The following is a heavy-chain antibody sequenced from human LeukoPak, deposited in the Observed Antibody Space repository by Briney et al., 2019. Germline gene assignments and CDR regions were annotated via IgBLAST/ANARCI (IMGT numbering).Heavy chain of an antibody. D-gene: IGHD5-12*01. V-gene: IGHV1-2*02. Sequence: ASVKVSCKASGYTFTGYYMHWVRQAPGQGLEWMGWINPNSGGTNYAQKFQGRVTMTRDTSISTAYMELSRLRSDDTAVYYCARVYSGPWALGMDVWGQGTTVTVSS. CDR2: INPNSGGT. CDR1: GYTFTGYY. J-gene: IGHJ6*02. CDR3: ARVYSGPWALGMDV.